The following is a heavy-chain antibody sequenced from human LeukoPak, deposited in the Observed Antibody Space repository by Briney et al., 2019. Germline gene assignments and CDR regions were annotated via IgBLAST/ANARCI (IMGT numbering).Heavy chain of an antibody. CDR3: AKDTSIAAAGLFDY. CDR2: ISSSGGSI. CDR1: GFTLSRYA. Sequence: GGSLRLSCAASGFTLSRYAMSWVRQAPGKGLEWVSAISSSGGSIYYADSVKGRFTISRDNAKNTLYLQMNSLRAEDTAVYYCAKDTSIAAAGLFDYWGQGTLVTVSS. V-gene: IGHV3-23*01. J-gene: IGHJ4*02. D-gene: IGHD6-13*01.